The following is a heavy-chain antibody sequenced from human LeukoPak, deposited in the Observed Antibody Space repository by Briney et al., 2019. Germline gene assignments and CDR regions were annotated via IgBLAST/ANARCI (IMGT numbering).Heavy chain of an antibody. Sequence: SETLSLTCTVSGGSISSGGYYWSWIRQPPGKGLEWIGYIYYGGSTNYNPSLKSRVTISVDTSKNQFSLKLSSVTAADTAVYYCARAQSIAARPYYYYYMDVWGKGTAVTVSS. D-gene: IGHD6-6*01. J-gene: IGHJ6*03. CDR1: GGSISSGGYY. CDR2: IYYGGST. CDR3: ARAQSIAARPYYYYYMDV. V-gene: IGHV4-61*08.